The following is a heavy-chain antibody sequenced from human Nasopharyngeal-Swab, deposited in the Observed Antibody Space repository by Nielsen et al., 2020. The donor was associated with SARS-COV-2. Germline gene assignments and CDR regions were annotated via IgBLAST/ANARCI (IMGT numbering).Heavy chain of an antibody. Sequence: GGSLRLSCSASGFTFSTYDMHWVRQATGKGLEWVSAIGTAGDTFYPASVKGRFTVSGENAKNSLSLQMNSLRAGDTAVYYCARGGGFGELIGATFDLWGQGTMVTVSS. D-gene: IGHD3-10*01. CDR2: IGTAGDT. CDR3: ARGGGFGELIGATFDL. CDR1: GFTFSTYD. J-gene: IGHJ3*01. V-gene: IGHV3-13*04.